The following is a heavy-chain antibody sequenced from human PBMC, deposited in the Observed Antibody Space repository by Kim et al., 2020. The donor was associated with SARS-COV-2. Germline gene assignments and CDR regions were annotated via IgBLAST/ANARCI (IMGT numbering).Heavy chain of an antibody. CDR1: GGTFSSYA. V-gene: IGHV1-69*13. D-gene: IGHD2-2*01. J-gene: IGHJ6*02. CDR3: ARDREPRGLVVPAARLMGFANYYGMDV. Sequence: SVKVSCKASGGTFSSYAISWVRQAPGQGLEWMGGIIPIFGTANYAQKFQGRVTITADESTSTAYMELSSLRSEDTAVYYCARDREPRGLVVPAARLMGFANYYGMDVWGQGTTVTVSS. CDR2: IIPIFGTA.